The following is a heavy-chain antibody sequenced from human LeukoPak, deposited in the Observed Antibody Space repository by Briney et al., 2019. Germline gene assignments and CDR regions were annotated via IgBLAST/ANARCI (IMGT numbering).Heavy chain of an antibody. J-gene: IGHJ6*03. CDR3: ARAQSEDLYYYYYMDV. CDR2: IYTSGST. CDR1: GGSISSGSYY. V-gene: IGHV4-61*02. Sequence: PSETLSLTCTVSGGSISSGSYYWSWIRQPAGKGLEWIGRIYTSGSTNYNPSLKSRVTISVDTSKNQFSLKLSSVTAADTAVYYCARAQSEDLYYYYYMDVWGKGTTVTVSS.